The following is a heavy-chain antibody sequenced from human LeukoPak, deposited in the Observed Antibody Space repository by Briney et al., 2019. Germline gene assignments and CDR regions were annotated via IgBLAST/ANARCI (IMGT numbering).Heavy chain of an antibody. D-gene: IGHD1-26*01. V-gene: IGHV1-69*13. J-gene: IGHJ3*02. CDR2: IIPIFGTA. CDR3: ARPRVGPWAFNI. CDR1: GRTFSSYD. Sequence: SVKVSCKASGRTFSSYDISWVRQAPGQGLEWMGGIIPIFGTANYAQKFQGRVTITADESTSTAYMELSSLRSEDTAVYYCARPRVGPWAFNIWGQGTMVTVSS.